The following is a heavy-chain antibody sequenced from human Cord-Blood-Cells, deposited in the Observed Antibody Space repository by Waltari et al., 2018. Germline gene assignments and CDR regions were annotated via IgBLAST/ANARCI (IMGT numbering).Heavy chain of an antibody. CDR1: GFTFSSYS. J-gene: IGHJ3*02. Sequence: VQLVATGGVLVQPGGSLRLSCEASGFTFSSYSLNWARQAPWKGLEWVSYISSSSSTIYYVDSVKGRFTISRDNAKNSLYLQMNSLRDEDTAVYYCARDPSWGWGRDSAFDIWGQGTMVTISS. CDR2: ISSSSSTI. D-gene: IGHD3-16*01. V-gene: IGHV3-48*02. CDR3: ARDPSWGWGRDSAFDI.